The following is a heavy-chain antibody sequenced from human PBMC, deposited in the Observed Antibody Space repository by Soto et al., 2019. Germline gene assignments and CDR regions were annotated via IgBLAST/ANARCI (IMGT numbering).Heavy chain of an antibody. D-gene: IGHD3-3*01. CDR2: IYYSGST. J-gene: IGHJ4*02. CDR1: GGSISSYY. Sequence: TSETLSLTCTVSGGSISSYYWSWIRQPPGKGLEWIGYIYYSGSTNYNPSLKSRVTISVDTSKNQFSLKLSSVTAADTAVYYCASTPYDFWSGFPRKYYFDYWGQGTLVTVSS. V-gene: IGHV4-59*01. CDR3: ASTPYDFWSGFPRKYYFDY.